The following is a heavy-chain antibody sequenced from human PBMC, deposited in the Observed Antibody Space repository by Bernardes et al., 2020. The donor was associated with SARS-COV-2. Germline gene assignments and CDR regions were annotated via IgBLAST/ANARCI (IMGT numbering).Heavy chain of an antibody. D-gene: IGHD5-18*01. CDR1: GGSISSSSYY. J-gene: IGHJ6*02. CDR2: IYYSGST. CDR3: ARHGDTAMAPPYYYYGMDV. Sequence: SETLSLTCTVSGGSISSSSYYWGWIRQPPGKGLEWIGSIYYSGSTYYNPSLKSRVTISVDTSKNQFSLKLSSVTAADTAVYYCARHGDTAMAPPYYYYGMDVWGQGTTVTVS. V-gene: IGHV4-39*01.